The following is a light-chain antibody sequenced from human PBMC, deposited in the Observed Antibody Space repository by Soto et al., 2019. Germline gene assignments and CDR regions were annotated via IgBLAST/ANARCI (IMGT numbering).Light chain of an antibody. CDR2: GAS. Sequence: EIVMTQSLATLSVSPGERVTLSCRASQSVSNSLAWYQQKPGQAPRVLIYGASTRATGIPARFSGSGSGTEFTLTISSLQSEDFAVYYCQQYNNWPQTFGHGTKVEVK. J-gene: IGKJ1*01. V-gene: IGKV3-15*01. CDR3: QQYNNWPQT. CDR1: QSVSNS.